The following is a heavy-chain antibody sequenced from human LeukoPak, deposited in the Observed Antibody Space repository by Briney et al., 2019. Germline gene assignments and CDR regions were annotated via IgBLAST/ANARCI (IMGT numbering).Heavy chain of an antibody. CDR1: GYTHTELS. CDR3: AIRPYYGSGSYSELDY. D-gene: IGHD3-10*01. CDR2: FDPEDGET. J-gene: IGHJ4*02. V-gene: IGHV1-24*01. Sequence: ASVKVSCKVSGYTHTELSMHWVRQAPGKGLEWMGGFDPEDGETIYAQKFQGRVTMTEDTSTDTAYKELSSLRSEDTAVYYCAIRPYYGSGSYSELDYWGQGTLVTVSS.